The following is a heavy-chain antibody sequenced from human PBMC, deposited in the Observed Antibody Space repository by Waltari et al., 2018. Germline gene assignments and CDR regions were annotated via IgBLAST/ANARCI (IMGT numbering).Heavy chain of an antibody. CDR3: ARIRGSGWYSDY. D-gene: IGHD6-19*01. CDR1: GFTFSSYS. V-gene: IGHV3-21*01. J-gene: IGHJ4*02. Sequence: EVQLVESGGGLVKPGGSLRLSCAASGFTFSSYSMNWVRQAPGKGLGWVSSISSSRSYIYYADSVKGRFTISRDNAKNSLYLQMNSLRAEDTAVYYCARIRGSGWYSDYWGQGTLVTVSS. CDR2: ISSSRSYI.